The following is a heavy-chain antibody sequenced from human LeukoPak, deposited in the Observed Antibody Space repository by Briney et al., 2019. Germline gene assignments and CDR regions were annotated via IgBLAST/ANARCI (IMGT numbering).Heavy chain of an antibody. D-gene: IGHD3-10*01. Sequence: SETLSLTCTVSGGSISSGDYYWSWIRQPPGKGLEWIVYIYYSGSTYYNPSLKSRVTISVDTSKNQFSLKLSSVTAADTAVYYCARASASYSYGSGSLGGYFDYWGQGTLVTVSS. CDR2: IYYSGST. CDR1: GGSISSGDYY. CDR3: ARASASYSYGSGSLGGYFDY. J-gene: IGHJ4*02. V-gene: IGHV4-30-4*01.